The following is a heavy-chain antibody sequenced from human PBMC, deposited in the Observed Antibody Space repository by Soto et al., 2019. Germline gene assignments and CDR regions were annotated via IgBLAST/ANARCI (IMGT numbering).Heavy chain of an antibody. CDR1: GYTFTSYA. V-gene: IGHV1-3*01. J-gene: IGHJ1*01. D-gene: IGHD1-26*01. CDR2: INAGNGNT. CDR3: AKGSTWELLRAEYFQH. Sequence: ASVKVSCKASGYTFTSYAMHWVRQAPGQRLEWMGWINAGNGNTKYSQKFQGRVTITRDTSASTAYMELSSLRSEDTAVYYCAKGSTWELLRAEYFQHWGQGTLVTVSS.